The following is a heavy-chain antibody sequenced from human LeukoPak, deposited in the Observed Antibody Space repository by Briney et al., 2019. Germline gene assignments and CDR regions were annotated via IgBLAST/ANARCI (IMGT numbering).Heavy chain of an antibody. V-gene: IGHV1-2*06. Sequence: ASVKVSCKASGYTFTDYYIHWVRQRQAPGQGLEWTGRINPNSGGTNYAQKFQGRVTMIRDTSISTAYMELSSLSSDDTAVYFCARRVGSSSGYSFDYWGQGTLVTVSS. D-gene: IGHD5-12*01. CDR3: ARRVGSSSGYSFDY. CDR1: GYTFTDYY. J-gene: IGHJ4*02. CDR2: INPNSGGT.